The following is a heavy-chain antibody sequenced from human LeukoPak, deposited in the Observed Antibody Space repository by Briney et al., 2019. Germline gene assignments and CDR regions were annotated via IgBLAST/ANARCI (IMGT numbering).Heavy chain of an antibody. D-gene: IGHD2-2*01. J-gene: IGHJ4*02. CDR1: GGSISSGDYY. V-gene: IGHV4-30-4*08. CDR3: ARSLVVVPAAVDY. CDR2: IYYSGST. Sequence: SQTLSLTCTVSGGSISSGDYYWRWIRQPPGTGLEWLGYIYYSGSTYYNPSLKSRVTISVDTSKNQFSLKLSSVTAADTAVYYCARSLVVVPAAVDYWGQGTLVTVSS.